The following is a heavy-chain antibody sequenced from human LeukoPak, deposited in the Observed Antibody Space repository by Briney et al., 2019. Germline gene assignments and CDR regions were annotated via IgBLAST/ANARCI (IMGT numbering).Heavy chain of an antibody. J-gene: IGHJ5*02. Sequence: GGSLRLSCAASGFTFSSYAMSWVRQAPGKGLEWVANIKQDGSEENYVDSVRGRFSISRDNAKNSLYLEMNSLRGEDTAVYYCARGGYLFDPWGQGTLVTVSS. V-gene: IGHV3-7*04. CDR1: GFTFSSYA. CDR2: IKQDGSEE. D-gene: IGHD5-12*01. CDR3: ARGGYLFDP.